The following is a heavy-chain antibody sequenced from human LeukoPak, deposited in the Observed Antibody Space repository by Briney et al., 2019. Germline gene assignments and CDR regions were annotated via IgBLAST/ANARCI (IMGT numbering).Heavy chain of an antibody. V-gene: IGHV3-48*01. CDR2: ISSASNTI. CDR1: GFTFSSYS. Sequence: PGESLRLSCAASGFTFSSYSMHWVRQAPGKGLEWVSYISSASNTIYYADFVKGRFTISRDNAKNSLYLQMNSLRAEDTAMYYCARDGWFGDYNWFDPWGQGTLVTVSS. J-gene: IGHJ5*02. CDR3: ARDGWFGDYNWFDP. D-gene: IGHD3-10*01.